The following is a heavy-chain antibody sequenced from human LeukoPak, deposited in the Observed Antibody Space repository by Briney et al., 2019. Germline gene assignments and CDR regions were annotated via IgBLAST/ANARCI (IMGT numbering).Heavy chain of an antibody. J-gene: IGHJ4*02. V-gene: IGHV3-9*01. CDR3: VKVAKYYYGSETYYFFEH. CDR1: GFTFDDYA. CDR2: INWNSDSI. Sequence: PGRSLRLSCAVSGFTFDDYAMHWVRQVPGKGLEWVSGINWNSDSIGYADSVKGRFTTSRDNAKNSLDLQMNSLRVEDTGIYYCVKVAKYYYGSETYYFFEHWGQGTPVTASS. D-gene: IGHD3-10*01.